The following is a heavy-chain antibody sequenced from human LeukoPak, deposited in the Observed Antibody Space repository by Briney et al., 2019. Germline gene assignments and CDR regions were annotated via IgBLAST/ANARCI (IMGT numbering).Heavy chain of an antibody. V-gene: IGHV4-61*02. CDR2: IYTSGST. Sequence: SQTLSLTCTVSGGSISSGSHYWSWIRQPAGKGLEWIGRIYTSGSTNYNPSLKSRVTISVDTSKNQFSLKLSSVTAADTAVYYCAREDYANAFDIWGQGTMVTVSS. CDR3: AREDYANAFDI. J-gene: IGHJ3*02. CDR1: GGSISSGSHY. D-gene: IGHD4-17*01.